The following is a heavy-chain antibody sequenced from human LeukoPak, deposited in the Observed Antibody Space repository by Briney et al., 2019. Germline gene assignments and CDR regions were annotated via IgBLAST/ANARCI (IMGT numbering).Heavy chain of an antibody. J-gene: IGHJ3*02. D-gene: IGHD4-23*01. CDR1: GFTFTNSA. CDR2: IIVGSGNT. CDR3: AAEIYGGNSDCCSFDI. V-gene: IGHV1-58*01. Sequence: SVKVSCKTSGFTFTNSAVQWVRQARGQPLEWIGWIIVGSGNTNYAQKVQERVTITRDMSTSTAYMELSSLGSEDTAVYYCAAEIYGGNSDCCSFDIWGQGTMVTVSS.